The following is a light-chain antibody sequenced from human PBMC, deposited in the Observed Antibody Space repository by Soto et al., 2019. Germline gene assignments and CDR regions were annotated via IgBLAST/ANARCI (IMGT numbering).Light chain of an antibody. Sequence: ESVLISSLAASLKTKRERVTLACRASQSVSSYLAWYQQKPGQAPRLLIYDASNRATGIPARFSGSGSGTDFTLTISSLVPEDVAVFCCNQRSNWSVLTCGGGTKV. CDR3: NQRSNWSVLT. J-gene: IGKJ4*01. V-gene: IGKV3-11*01. CDR1: QSVSSY. CDR2: DAS.